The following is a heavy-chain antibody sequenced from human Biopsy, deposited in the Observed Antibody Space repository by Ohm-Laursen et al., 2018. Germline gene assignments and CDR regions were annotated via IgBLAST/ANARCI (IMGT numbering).Heavy chain of an antibody. V-gene: IGHV4-61*01. Sequence: TLSLTCTVSGGSVSDSFHFWSWIRQPPGKGLEWIGDVYYSGTTNYNPSLKSRLTISVDTSKNQFSLNLNSVTAADTAVYFCARDVKRYCSGTSCYSGYFGMDVWGQGTTVTAS. D-gene: IGHD2-2*01. CDR3: ARDVKRYCSGTSCYSGYFGMDV. J-gene: IGHJ6*02. CDR2: VYYSGTT. CDR1: GGSVSDSFHF.